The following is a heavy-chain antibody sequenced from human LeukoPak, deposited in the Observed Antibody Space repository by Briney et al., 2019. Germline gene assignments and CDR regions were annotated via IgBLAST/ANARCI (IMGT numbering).Heavy chain of an antibody. CDR1: GLTFSEYW. CDR2: ISKDGGST. D-gene: IGHD1-14*01. Sequence: GGSLRLSCAVSGLTFSEYWMHWVRQDAGKGLVWVAGISKDGGSTEYADFVKSRCTISRDNAKNTLYLQMNSLTVDDTAVYYCTSGIGTYDYWGLGAQVTVFS. V-gene: IGHV3-74*03. CDR3: TSGIGTYDY. J-gene: IGHJ4*02.